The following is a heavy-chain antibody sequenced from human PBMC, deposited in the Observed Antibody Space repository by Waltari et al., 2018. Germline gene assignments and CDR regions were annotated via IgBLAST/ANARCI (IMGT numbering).Heavy chain of an antibody. CDR1: GGSFSGYH. CDR2: INNGGVN. CDR3: ARGGVPDYYGSGSPYRNWFDP. D-gene: IGHD3-10*01. Sequence: QVQLKQWGAGTLKPSDTLSLTCGVYGGSFSGYHWTWVRQSPGKGLEWIGEINNGGVNHYSPYRKSRVTISVDASKNQFSLFVRSVTAADTAVYYCARGGVPDYYGSGSPYRNWFDPWGQGTLVTVSS. J-gene: IGHJ5*02. V-gene: IGHV4-34*02.